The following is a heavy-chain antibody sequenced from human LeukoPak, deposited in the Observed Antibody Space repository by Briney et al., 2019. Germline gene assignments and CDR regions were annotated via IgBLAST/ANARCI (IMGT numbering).Heavy chain of an antibody. V-gene: IGHV3-23*01. J-gene: IGHJ4*02. Sequence: GGSLRLSCAASGFNFANHAMSWVRQTPGKGLEWVSAISGGGDITYYADSVTGRFTISRDNSKDTLFLQMHSLRPGDTAVYYCAKGHYGSGTYYLPDYWGQGTLVAVSS. CDR3: AKGHYGSGTYYLPDY. CDR1: GFNFANHA. CDR2: ISGGGDIT. D-gene: IGHD3-10*01.